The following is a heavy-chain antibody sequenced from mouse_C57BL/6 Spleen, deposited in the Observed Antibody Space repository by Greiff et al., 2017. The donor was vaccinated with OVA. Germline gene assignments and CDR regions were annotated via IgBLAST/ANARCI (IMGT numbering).Heavy chain of an antibody. D-gene: IGHD1-1*01. V-gene: IGHV1-55*01. CDR3: ARGATVEGAIDY. Sequence: QVQLQQSGAELVKPGASVKMSCKASGYTFTSYWITWVKQRPGQGLEWIGDLYPGSGSTNYNEKFKSKATLTVDTSSSTAYMQLSSLTSEDSAVYYCARGATVEGAIDYWGQGTSVTVSS. CDR2: LYPGSGST. CDR1: GYTFTSYW. J-gene: IGHJ4*01.